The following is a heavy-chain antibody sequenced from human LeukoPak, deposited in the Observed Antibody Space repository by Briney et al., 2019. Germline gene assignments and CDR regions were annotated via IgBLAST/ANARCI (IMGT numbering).Heavy chain of an antibody. CDR3: AKDISGWYGSFAFDI. J-gene: IGHJ3*02. V-gene: IGHV3-30*02. D-gene: IGHD6-19*01. Sequence: PGGSLRLSCATSGFTFSSYGMHWVRQAPGKGLEWVAFIRYDGSNKYYADSVKGRFTISRDNSKNTLYLQMNSLRAEGTAVYYCAKDISGWYGSFAFDIWGQGTMVTVSS. CDR1: GFTFSSYG. CDR2: IRYDGSNK.